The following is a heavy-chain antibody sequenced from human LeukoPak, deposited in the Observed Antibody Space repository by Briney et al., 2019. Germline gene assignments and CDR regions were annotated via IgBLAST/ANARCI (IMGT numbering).Heavy chain of an antibody. J-gene: IGHJ4*02. CDR3: AGHYYDSSGFDY. Sequence: KTSETLSLTCAVYGGSFSGYYWSWIRQPPGKGLEWIGEINHSGSTNYNPSLKSRVTISVDTSKNQFSLKLSSVTAADTAVYYCAGHYYDSSGFDYWGQGTLVTVSS. CDR1: GGSFSGYY. V-gene: IGHV4-34*01. D-gene: IGHD3-22*01. CDR2: INHSGST.